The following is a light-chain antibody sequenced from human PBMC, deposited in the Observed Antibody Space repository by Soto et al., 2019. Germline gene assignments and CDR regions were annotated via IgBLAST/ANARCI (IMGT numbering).Light chain of an antibody. CDR3: QVWDGSSEHVV. J-gene: IGLJ2*01. V-gene: IGLV3-21*02. CDR2: DDD. CDR1: NIGSKS. Sequence: SYELTQTPSVSVAPGQTAMITCAGNNIGSKSVHWYQQKPDQAPVLVVHDDDDRPSGIPERFSGSKSGDMATLTINRVEAGDEADYYCQVWDGSSEHVVFGGGTKVTVL.